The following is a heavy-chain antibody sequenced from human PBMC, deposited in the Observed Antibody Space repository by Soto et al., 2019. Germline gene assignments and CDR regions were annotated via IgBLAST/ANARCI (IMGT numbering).Heavy chain of an antibody. CDR2: ISAYNGNT. Sequence: ASVKFSCEASGYTFTSYGISWVRQAPGQGLEWMGWISAYNGNTNYAQKLQGRVTMTTDTSTSTAYMELRSLRSDDTAVYYCARDSVVAAPYYGMDVWGQGTTVTVSS. D-gene: IGHD2-15*01. J-gene: IGHJ6*02. V-gene: IGHV1-18*04. CDR3: ARDSVVAAPYYGMDV. CDR1: GYTFTSYG.